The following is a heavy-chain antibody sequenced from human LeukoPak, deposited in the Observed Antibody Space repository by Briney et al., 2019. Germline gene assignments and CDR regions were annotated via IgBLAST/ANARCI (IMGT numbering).Heavy chain of an antibody. CDR3: VRESGYSFDY. D-gene: IGHD3-3*01. CDR2: ISSSGSTI. Sequence: GGSLRLSCAASGFSSSDYYMSWIRQPPGKGLEWVSYISSSGSTIYYVDSVKGRFTISRDNAKNSLYLQMNSLRAEDTAVYYCVRESGYSFDYWGQGSLVTVSS. V-gene: IGHV3-11*01. CDR1: GFSSSDYY. J-gene: IGHJ4*02.